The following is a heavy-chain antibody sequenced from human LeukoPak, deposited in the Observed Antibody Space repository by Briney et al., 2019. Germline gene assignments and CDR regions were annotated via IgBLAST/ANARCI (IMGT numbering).Heavy chain of an antibody. CDR2: ISSSGSTI. V-gene: IGHV3-48*03. CDR1: GFTFSSCE. CDR3: ARVWDSGSCFDY. J-gene: IGHJ4*02. D-gene: IGHD1-26*01. Sequence: PGGSLRLSCAASGFTFSSCEMNWVRQAPGKGLEWVSYISSSGSTIYYADSVKGRFTISRDNAKNSLYLQMNSLRAEDTAVYYCARVWDSGSCFDYWGQGTLVTVSS.